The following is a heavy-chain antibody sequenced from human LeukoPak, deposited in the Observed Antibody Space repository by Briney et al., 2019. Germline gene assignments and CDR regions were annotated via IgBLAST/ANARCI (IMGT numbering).Heavy chain of an antibody. D-gene: IGHD2-15*01. V-gene: IGHV3-30*03. CDR3: ARDRSDSPFDY. J-gene: IGHJ4*02. CDR1: GFTFSSYG. CDR2: ISYDGSNK. Sequence: GRSLRLSCAASGFTFSSYGMHWVRQAPGKGLEWVAVISYDGSNKYYADSVKGRFTISRDNAKNSLYLQMNSLRAEDTALYYCARDRSDSPFDYWGQGTLVTVSS.